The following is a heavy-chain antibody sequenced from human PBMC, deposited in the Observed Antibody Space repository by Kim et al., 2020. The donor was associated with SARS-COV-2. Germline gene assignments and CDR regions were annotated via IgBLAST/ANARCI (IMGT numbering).Heavy chain of an antibody. CDR2: IVVGSGNT. Sequence: SVKVSCKASGFTFTSSAVQWVRQARGQRLEWIGWIVVGSGNTNYAQKFQERVTITRDMSTSTAYMELSSLRSEDTAVYYCAAVLDSSSWYDYYGMDVWGLGTTVTVSS. J-gene: IGHJ6*02. V-gene: IGHV1-58*01. CDR3: AAVLDSSSWYDYYGMDV. CDR1: GFTFTSSA. D-gene: IGHD6-13*01.